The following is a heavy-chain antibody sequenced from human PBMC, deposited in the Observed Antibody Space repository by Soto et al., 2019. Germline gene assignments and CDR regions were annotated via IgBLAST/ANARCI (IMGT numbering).Heavy chain of an antibody. CDR3: ARGLDGSGSYYTDY. D-gene: IGHD3-10*01. CDR1: GYTFTNYG. V-gene: IGHV1-18*01. CDR2: SSAYKGDT. Sequence: ASVKVSCKASGYTFTNYGISWVRQAPGQGLEWMGWSSAYKGDTNYAQNLRGRVTMTTDTSTNTAYMELRSLRDDDTAVYYCARGLDGSGSYYTDYWGPGTLVTVSS. J-gene: IGHJ4*02.